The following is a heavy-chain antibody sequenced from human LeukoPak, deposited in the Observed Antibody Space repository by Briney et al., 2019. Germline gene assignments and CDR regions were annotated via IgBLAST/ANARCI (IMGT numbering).Heavy chain of an antibody. V-gene: IGHV1-2*02. Sequence: ASVKVSCKASGYTFTGYYMHWVRQAPGQGLEWMGWINPNSGGTNYAKKFQGRVTMTRDTSISTAYMELSRLRSDDTAVYYCARDLYSYNLDAEYWGQGTLVTVSS. D-gene: IGHD5-18*01. CDR2: INPNSGGT. CDR3: ARDLYSYNLDAEY. CDR1: GYTFTGYY. J-gene: IGHJ4*02.